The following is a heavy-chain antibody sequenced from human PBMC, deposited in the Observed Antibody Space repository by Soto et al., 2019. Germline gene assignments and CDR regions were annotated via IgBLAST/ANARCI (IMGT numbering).Heavy chain of an antibody. CDR1: GYTFTSYD. J-gene: IGHJ3*02. CDR3: ARGSREVLGDAFDI. CDR2: MNPNSGNT. Sequence: ASVKVSCKASGYTFTSYDINWVRQATGQGLEWMGWMNPNSGNTGYAQKFQGRVTMTRNTSISAAYMELSSLRSEDTAVYYCARGSREVLGDAFDIWGQGTMVTVSS. V-gene: IGHV1-8*01. D-gene: IGHD3-16*01.